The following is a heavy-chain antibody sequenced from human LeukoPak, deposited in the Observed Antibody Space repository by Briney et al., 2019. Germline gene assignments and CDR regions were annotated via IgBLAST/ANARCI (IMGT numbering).Heavy chain of an antibody. CDR2: IYYSGST. V-gene: IGHV4-59*08. D-gene: IGHD2-15*01. CDR3: ARVPFFCSGGSCYSPHNWFDP. CDR1: GGSISSYY. J-gene: IGHJ5*02. Sequence: SETLSLTCTVSGGSISSYYWSWIRQPPGKGLEWIGYIYYSGSTNYNPSLKSRVTISVDTSKNQFSLKLSSVTAADTAVYYCARVPFFCSGGSCYSPHNWFDPWGQGTPVTVSS.